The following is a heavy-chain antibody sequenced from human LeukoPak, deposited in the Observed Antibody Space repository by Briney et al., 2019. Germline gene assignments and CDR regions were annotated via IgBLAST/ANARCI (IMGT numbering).Heavy chain of an antibody. Sequence: SETLSLTCTVSGGSISSGGYYWSWIRQHPGKGLEWIGYIYYSGSTYYNPSLKSRVTISVDTSKNQFSLKLSSVTAADTAVYYCARDRGYYDSSGYYYVGPSGGWFDPWGQGTLVTVSS. CDR1: GGSISSGGYY. V-gene: IGHV4-31*03. J-gene: IGHJ5*02. D-gene: IGHD3-22*01. CDR2: IYYSGST. CDR3: ARDRGYYDSSGYYYVGPSGGWFDP.